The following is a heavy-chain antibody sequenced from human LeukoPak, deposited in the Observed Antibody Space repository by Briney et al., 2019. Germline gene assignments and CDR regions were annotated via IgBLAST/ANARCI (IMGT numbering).Heavy chain of an antibody. V-gene: IGHV1-69*04. CDR2: IILILGIA. J-gene: IGHJ6*02. CDR3: ARASIVGATNYYYYGMDV. D-gene: IGHD1-26*01. Sequence: SVKVSCKASGGTFSSYAISWVRQAPGQGLEWMGRIILILGIANYAQKFQGRVTITADKSTSTAYMELSSLRSEDTAVYYCARASIVGATNYYYYGMDVWGQGTTVTVSS. CDR1: GGTFSSYA.